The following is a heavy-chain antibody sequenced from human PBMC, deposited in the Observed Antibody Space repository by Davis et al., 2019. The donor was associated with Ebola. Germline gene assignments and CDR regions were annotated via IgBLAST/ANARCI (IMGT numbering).Heavy chain of an antibody. CDR1: GFTFSDYY. CDR3: ARGYCSGGSCTHYYYYGMDV. J-gene: IGHJ6*02. Sequence: GESLKISCAASGFTFSDYYMSWIRQAPGKGLEWVSYISSSGSTIYYADSVKGRFTISRDNSKNTLYLQMNSLRAEDTAVYYCARGYCSGGSCTHYYYYGMDVWGQGTTVTVSS. CDR2: ISSSGSTI. V-gene: IGHV3-11*04. D-gene: IGHD2-15*01.